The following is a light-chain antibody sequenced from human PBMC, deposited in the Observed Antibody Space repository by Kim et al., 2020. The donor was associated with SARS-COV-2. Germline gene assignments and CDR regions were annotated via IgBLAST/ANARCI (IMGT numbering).Light chain of an antibody. J-gene: IGLJ3*02. CDR1: NIGRKN. Sequence: SYELTQPLSVSVDLGQTATITCEGNNIGRKNVHWYQQKPGQAPVLVIYRDTNRSSGIPERFSGSNSGNTATLTISRAQAGDDSDFYCQVWDSNTWVFGGGTQLTVL. V-gene: IGLV3-9*01. CDR3: QVWDSNTWV. CDR2: RDT.